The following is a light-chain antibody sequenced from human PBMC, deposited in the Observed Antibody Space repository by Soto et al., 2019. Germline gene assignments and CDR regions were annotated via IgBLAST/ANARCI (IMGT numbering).Light chain of an antibody. CDR1: QSISTK. CDR2: GAS. Sequence: IVRNPSHRTRAMSAGGVDPRSCRASQSISTKVAWYHQKPGQAPRLLIYGASTRATGVPARFSGSGYGTEFNLSLSSRQSEHFAVPYCQQHNCWALTFAGGTKVDIK. V-gene: IGKV3-15*01. J-gene: IGKJ4*01. CDR3: QQHNCWALT.